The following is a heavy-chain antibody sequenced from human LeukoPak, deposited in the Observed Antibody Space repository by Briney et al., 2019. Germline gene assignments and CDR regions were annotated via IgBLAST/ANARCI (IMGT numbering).Heavy chain of an antibody. CDR2: VNHSGST. D-gene: IGHD4-23*01. Sequence: KPSETPSLTCTVYGGSFSGYYWSWIRQPPGKGLEWIGDVNHSGSTNYNPSLKSRVTISVDTSKNQFSLKLSSVTAPDTALYYCARHTTVEDYYYGMDVWGQGTTVTVSS. CDR3: ARHTTVEDYYYGMDV. V-gene: IGHV4-34*01. CDR1: GGSFSGYY. J-gene: IGHJ6*02.